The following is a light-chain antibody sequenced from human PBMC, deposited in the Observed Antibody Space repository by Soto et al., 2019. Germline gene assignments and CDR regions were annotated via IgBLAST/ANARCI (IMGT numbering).Light chain of an antibody. V-gene: IGKV3-20*01. J-gene: IGKJ1*01. CDR2: GAS. CDR3: QQYGSSPQT. CDR1: QSVSSSY. Sequence: EIVLTQSPGTLSLSPGERATLSCRASQSVSSSYLAWYQQKPGQAPRLLIYGASSRATGIPDRFSGSGSGTDCTLTISRLEPEDFAVYYCQQYGSSPQTFGQGTTMEIK.